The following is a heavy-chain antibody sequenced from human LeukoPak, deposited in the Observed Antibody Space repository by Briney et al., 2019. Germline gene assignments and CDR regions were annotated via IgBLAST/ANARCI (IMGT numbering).Heavy chain of an antibody. J-gene: IGHJ5*02. CDR3: AREAGAPNWFDP. D-gene: IGHD6-19*01. V-gene: IGHV3-33*01. CDR2: IWDDGSNK. Sequence: PGKSLRLSCVASGFTFSSYGMHWVRQAPGKELEWVAVIWDDGSNKDYADSVKGRFTISRDNSKNTLYLQMNSLRAEDTAVYYCAREAGAPNWFDPWGQGTLVTVSS. CDR1: GFTFSSYG.